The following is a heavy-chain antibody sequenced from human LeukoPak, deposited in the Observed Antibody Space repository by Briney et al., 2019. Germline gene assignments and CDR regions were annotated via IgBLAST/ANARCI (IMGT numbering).Heavy chain of an antibody. V-gene: IGHV3-33*01. Sequence: GGSLRLSWAASGFTFSSYGMNWVRQAPGKGLEWVAVIWYDGSNKYYADSVKGRFTISRDNSKNTLCLQMNSLRAEDTAVYYCARDAVYSSSWQYYWGQGTLVTVSS. CDR1: GFTFSSYG. J-gene: IGHJ4*02. CDR3: ARDAVYSSSWQYY. CDR2: IWYDGSNK. D-gene: IGHD6-13*01.